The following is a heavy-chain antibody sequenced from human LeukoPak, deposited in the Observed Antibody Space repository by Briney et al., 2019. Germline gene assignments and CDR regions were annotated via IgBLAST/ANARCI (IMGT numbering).Heavy chain of an antibody. CDR1: GGSFSGYY. CDR2: VYYSGST. V-gene: IGHV4-59*01. Sequence: SETLSLTCAVYGGSFSGYYWSWIRQPPGKGLEWIEYVYYSGSTNYNPSLKSRVTISVDTSKNQFSLKLSAVTAADTAVYYCAGVKGSSWYYFDYWGQGTLVTVSS. D-gene: IGHD6-13*01. J-gene: IGHJ4*02. CDR3: AGVKGSSWYYFDY.